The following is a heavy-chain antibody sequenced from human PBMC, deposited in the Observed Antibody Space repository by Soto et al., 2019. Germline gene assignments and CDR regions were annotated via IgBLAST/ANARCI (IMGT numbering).Heavy chain of an antibody. CDR3: ARTSAAGKYYYGMDV. V-gene: IGHV5-51*01. D-gene: IGHD6-13*01. CDR2: IYPGDSDT. CDR1: XDSFTSYW. J-gene: IGHJ6*02. Sequence: VEALKXFCKGSXDSFTSYWIGWVRQMPGKGLEWMGIIYPGDSDTRYSPSFQGQVTISADKSISTAYLQWSSLKASDTAMYYCARTSAAGKYYYGMDVWGQGTTVTVSS.